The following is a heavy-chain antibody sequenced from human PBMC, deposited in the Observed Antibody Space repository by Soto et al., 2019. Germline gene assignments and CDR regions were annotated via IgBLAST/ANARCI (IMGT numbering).Heavy chain of an antibody. V-gene: IGHV1-69*02. CDR2: IIPILGIA. CDR1: GGTFSSYT. CDR3: ARGVLGYSYGWGFDY. J-gene: IGHJ4*02. D-gene: IGHD5-18*01. Sequence: QVQLVQSGAEVKKPGSSVKVSCKASGGTFSSYTISWVRQAPGQGLEWMGRIIPILGIANYAQKFQGRVTITADKSTRTADMELSSFRSEDTAVYYCARGVLGYSYGWGFDYWGQGTLVTVSS.